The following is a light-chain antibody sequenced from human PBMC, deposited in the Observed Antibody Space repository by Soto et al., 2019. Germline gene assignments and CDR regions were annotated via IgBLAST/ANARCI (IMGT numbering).Light chain of an antibody. V-gene: IGKV1-39*01. J-gene: IGKJ3*01. CDR3: QQSYSTPFT. CDR2: AAS. Sequence: DIQMTQSPSSLSASVGDRLTITCRASQSISSYLNWYQQKPGKXPKXXIYAASSLQSGVPSRFSGSGSGTDGTITISSLQPEDFETYDCQQSYSTPFTFGPGTKVDIK. CDR1: QSISSY.